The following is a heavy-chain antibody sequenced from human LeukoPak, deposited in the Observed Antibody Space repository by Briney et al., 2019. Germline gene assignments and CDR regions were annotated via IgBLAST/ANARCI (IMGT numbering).Heavy chain of an antibody. CDR1: GGSISSYY. D-gene: IGHD5-18*01. Sequence: PSETLSLTCTVSGGSISSYYWSWIRRPPGKGLEWIGYIYYSGSTNYNPSLKSRVTISVDTSKNQFSLKLSSVTAADTAVYYCARGGYSYGTPYYFDYWGQGTLVTVSS. CDR2: IYYSGST. V-gene: IGHV4-59*01. J-gene: IGHJ4*02. CDR3: ARGGYSYGTPYYFDY.